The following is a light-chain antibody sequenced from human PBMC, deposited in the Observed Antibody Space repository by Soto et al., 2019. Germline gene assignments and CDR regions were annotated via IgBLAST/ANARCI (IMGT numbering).Light chain of an antibody. CDR1: SSDVGGYNY. CDR3: SSHTSSSTLV. V-gene: IGLV2-14*01. CDR2: EVS. Sequence: QSVLTQPASVSGSPGQPITISCTGTSSDVGGYNYVSWYQQHPGKAPKLMIYEVSNRPSGVSNRFSGSKSGNTASLTISGLQAEDEADYYCSSHTSSSTLVFGGGTKVTVL. J-gene: IGLJ2*01.